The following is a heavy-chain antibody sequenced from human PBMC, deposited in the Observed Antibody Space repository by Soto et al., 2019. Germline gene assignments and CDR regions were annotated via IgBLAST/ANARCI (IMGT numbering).Heavy chain of an antibody. D-gene: IGHD4-17*01. V-gene: IGHV1-69*01. CDR2: SIPIFGTA. Sequence: QVQLVQSGAEVKKPGSSVKVSCKASGGTFSSYAISWVRQAPGQGLEWMGGSIPIFGTANYAQKFQGRVTIPAADSTRTGYMELSSLRSEDTAVYYCAGGGATVGTPGGGYYYGMDVWGQGTTVTVSS. CDR3: AGGGATVGTPGGGYYYGMDV. CDR1: GGTFSSYA. J-gene: IGHJ6*02.